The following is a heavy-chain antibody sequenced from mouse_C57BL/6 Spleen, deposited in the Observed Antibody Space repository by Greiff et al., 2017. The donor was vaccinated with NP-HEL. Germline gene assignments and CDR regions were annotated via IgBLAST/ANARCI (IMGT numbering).Heavy chain of an antibody. V-gene: IGHV1-81*01. Sequence: VQLQQSGAELARPGASVKLSCKASGYTFTSYGISWVKQRTGQGLEWIREIYPRSGNTYYNEKFKGKATLTADKSSSTAYMELRSLTSEDYAVYFCARSGDYYGSRAWFAYWGKGTLVTVSA. CDR2: IYPRSGNT. D-gene: IGHD1-1*01. CDR3: ARSGDYYGSRAWFAY. CDR1: GYTFTSYG. J-gene: IGHJ3*01.